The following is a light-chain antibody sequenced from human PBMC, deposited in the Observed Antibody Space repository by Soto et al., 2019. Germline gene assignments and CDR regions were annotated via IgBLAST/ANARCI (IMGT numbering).Light chain of an antibody. J-gene: IGLJ1*01. Sequence: QSALTQPASVSGSPGQSITISCTGTSSGVGGYNYVSWYQQHPGKAPKLMIYEVSNRPSGVSNRFSGSKSGNTASLTISGLQAEDEADYYCSSYTSISTPYVFGTGTKVTVL. V-gene: IGLV2-14*01. CDR2: EVS. CDR3: SSYTSISTPYV. CDR1: SSGVGGYNY.